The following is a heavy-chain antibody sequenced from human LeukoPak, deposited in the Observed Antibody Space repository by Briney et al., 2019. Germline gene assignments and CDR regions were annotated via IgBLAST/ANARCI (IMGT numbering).Heavy chain of an antibody. D-gene: IGHD2-15*01. CDR1: GFTFDDYG. Sequence: GGSLRLSCAASGFTFDDYGMSWVRQAPGKGLEWVSSIKWNGGSTVYADSVKGRFTISRDNAKNSLYLQMNSLRAEDTALYYCARDGGDCSGDSCYVDYWGQGTLVTVSS. CDR3: ARDGGDCSGDSCYVDY. J-gene: IGHJ4*02. CDR2: IKWNGGST. V-gene: IGHV3-20*04.